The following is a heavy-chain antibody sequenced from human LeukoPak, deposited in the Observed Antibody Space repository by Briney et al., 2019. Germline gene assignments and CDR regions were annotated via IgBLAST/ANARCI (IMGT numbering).Heavy chain of an antibody. CDR1: GYTFTSYG. CDR2: ISAYNGNT. V-gene: IGHV1-18*01. Sequence: ASVKVSCKASGYTFTSYGISWVRQAPGQGFEWMGWISAYNGNTNYAQKLQGRVTMTTDTSTSTAYMELRSLRSDDTAVYYCARAIPYYYHEPPQHWGQGTLVTVSS. J-gene: IGHJ1*01. D-gene: IGHD3-10*01. CDR3: ARAIPYYYHEPPQH.